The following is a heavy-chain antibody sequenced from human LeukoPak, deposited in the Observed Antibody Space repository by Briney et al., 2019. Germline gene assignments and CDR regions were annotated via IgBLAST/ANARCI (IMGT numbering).Heavy chain of an antibody. V-gene: IGHV1-18*01. CDR3: ARALGPTRSSSTSCYGDY. J-gene: IGHJ4*02. CDR2: ISAYNGNT. Sequence: ASVKVSCKASGYTFTSYGISWVRQAPGQGLEWMGWISAYNGNTNYAQKLQGRVTMTTDTSTSTAYMELRSLRSDDTAVYYCARALGPTRSSSTSCYGDYWGQGTLVTVSS. D-gene: IGHD2-2*01. CDR1: GYTFTSYG.